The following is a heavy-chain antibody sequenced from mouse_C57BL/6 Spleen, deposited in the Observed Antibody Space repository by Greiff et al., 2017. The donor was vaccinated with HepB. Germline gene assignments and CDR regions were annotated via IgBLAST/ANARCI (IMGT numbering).Heavy chain of an antibody. D-gene: IGHD2-4*01. CDR3: ARYCDYGFDD. Sequence: QVQLQQPGAELVMPGASVKLSCTASGYTFTSYWMHWVKQRPGQGLEWIGEIDPSDSYTNYNQKFKGKSTLTVDKSSSTAYMQLSGLTSEDSAVYYYARYCDYGFDDWGQGTTLTVSS. J-gene: IGHJ2*01. CDR1: GYTFTSYW. CDR2: IDPSDSYT. V-gene: IGHV1-69*01.